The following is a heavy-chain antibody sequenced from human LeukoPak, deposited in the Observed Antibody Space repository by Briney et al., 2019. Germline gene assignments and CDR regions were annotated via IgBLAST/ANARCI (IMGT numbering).Heavy chain of an antibody. CDR2: ISTYNGNT. Sequence: GASVKVSCKTSGYTFNSYGISWVRQAPGQGLEWMGWISTYNGNTNYAQNLQCRVTMTTDTSTSTAYMDLRSLRSDDTAVYYCARDTSSDLNTPSSLFDYWGQGTLVTVTS. V-gene: IGHV1-18*01. CDR3: ARDTSSDLNTPSSLFDY. CDR1: GYTFNSYG. D-gene: IGHD2-2*01. J-gene: IGHJ4*02.